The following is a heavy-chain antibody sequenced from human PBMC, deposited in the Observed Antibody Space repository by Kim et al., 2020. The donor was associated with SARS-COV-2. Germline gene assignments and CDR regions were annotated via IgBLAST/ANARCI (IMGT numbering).Heavy chain of an antibody. CDR3: ARDSTYYDFWSGYSASNWFDP. Sequence: SETLSLTCAVSGGSISSSNWWCWVRQPPGKGLEWIGEIYHGGSTNYNPSLKGRVTISIDKSKNQFSLKLSSMTAADTAVYYCARDSTYYDFWSGYSASNWFDPWGQGTLVTVSS. V-gene: IGHV4-4*02. CDR2: IYHGGST. J-gene: IGHJ5*02. CDR1: GGSISSSNW. D-gene: IGHD3-3*01.